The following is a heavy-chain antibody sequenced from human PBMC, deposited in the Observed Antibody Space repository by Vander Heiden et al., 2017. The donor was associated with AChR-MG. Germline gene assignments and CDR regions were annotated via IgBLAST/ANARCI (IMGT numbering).Heavy chain of an antibody. D-gene: IGHD2-2*01. CDR3: ARVTIVVVPAANYYYGMDV. J-gene: IGHJ6*02. V-gene: IGHV1-69*01. CDR1: GGTFSSYA. CDR2: IIPIFGTA. Sequence: QVQLVQSGAEVKKPGSSVKVSCKASGGTFSSYAISWVRQAPGQGLEWMGGIIPIFGTANYAQKFQGRVTITADESTSTAYMELSSLRSEDTAVYYCARVTIVVVPAANYYYGMDVWGQGTTVTVSS.